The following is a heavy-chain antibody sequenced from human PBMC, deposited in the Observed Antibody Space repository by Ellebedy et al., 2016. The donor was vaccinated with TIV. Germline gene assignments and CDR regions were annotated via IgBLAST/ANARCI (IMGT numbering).Heavy chain of an antibody. CDR2: MTGITGVT. Sequence: PGGSLRLSCTASGFIFRNNNMYWVRQAPGKGLEYVSYMTGITGVTNYADSVRGRFTISRDNAKNSVYLHMDSLRVDDTAIYYCAKEILAVWGQGTLVTVSS. CDR1: GFIFRNNN. D-gene: IGHD6-19*01. J-gene: IGHJ4*02. V-gene: IGHV3-48*04. CDR3: AKEILAV.